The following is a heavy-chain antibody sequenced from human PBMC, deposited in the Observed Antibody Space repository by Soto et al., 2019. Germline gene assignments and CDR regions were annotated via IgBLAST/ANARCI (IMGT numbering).Heavy chain of an antibody. D-gene: IGHD3-3*01. V-gene: IGHV3-74*01. Sequence: PGGSLRLSCAASVFTFSSYWVHLVSQAPGKGLVCVSRINLDGSSTSYADSVKGRFTISRDNAKNTLYLQMNSLRGEDTAVYYCASARYYDFWSGPNYGTDVWGQGNTVTVSS. J-gene: IGHJ6*02. CDR1: VFTFSSYW. CDR2: INLDGSST. CDR3: ASARYYDFWSGPNYGTDV.